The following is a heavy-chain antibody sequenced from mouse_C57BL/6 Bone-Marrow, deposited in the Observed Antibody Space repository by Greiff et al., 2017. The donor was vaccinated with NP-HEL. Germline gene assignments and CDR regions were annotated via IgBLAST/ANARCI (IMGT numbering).Heavy chain of an antibody. CDR1: GYTFTGYW. D-gene: IGHD2-4*01. Sequence: QVQLQQSGAELMKPGASVKLSCKATGYTFTGYWIEWVKQRPGHGLEWIGEILPGSGSTNYNEKFKGKATFTADTSSNTAYMQLSSLTTEDSAIYFFSIYDYDGEAFAYWGQGTLVTVSA. CDR2: ILPGSGST. J-gene: IGHJ3*01. CDR3: SIYDYDGEAFAY. V-gene: IGHV1-9*01.